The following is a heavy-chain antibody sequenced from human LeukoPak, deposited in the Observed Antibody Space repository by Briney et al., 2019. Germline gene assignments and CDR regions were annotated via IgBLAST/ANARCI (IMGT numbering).Heavy chain of an antibody. Sequence: GGSLRLSCAASGFTFSSYGMHWVRQAPGKGLEWVAFIRYDGSNKYYADSVKGRFTISRDNSKNTLYLQMNSLRAEDTAVYYCATASGHRDYWGQGTLVTVSS. D-gene: IGHD1-14*01. J-gene: IGHJ4*02. CDR2: IRYDGSNK. CDR1: GFTFSSYG. CDR3: ATASGHRDY. V-gene: IGHV3-30*02.